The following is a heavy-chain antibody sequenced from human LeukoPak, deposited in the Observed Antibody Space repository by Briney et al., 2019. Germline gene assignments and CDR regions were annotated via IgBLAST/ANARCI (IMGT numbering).Heavy chain of an antibody. CDR3: ARRLTGVDY. V-gene: IGHV1-2*02. Sequence: ASVKVSCKASGYTSTAYYMNWVRQAPGQGLEWMGWINPNSGGTNYAQKFQGRVTMTRDTSISTAYMELNSLRSDDTAVYYCARRLTGVDYWGQGTQVTVSS. CDR2: INPNSGGT. J-gene: IGHJ4*02. D-gene: IGHD7-27*01. CDR1: GYTSTAYY.